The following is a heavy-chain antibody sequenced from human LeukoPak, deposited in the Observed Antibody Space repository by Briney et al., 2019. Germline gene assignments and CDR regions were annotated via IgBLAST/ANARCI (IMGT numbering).Heavy chain of an antibody. Sequence: SETLSLTCTVSGDSISSGDYYWSWIRQPAGKGLEWIGRISSSGSTNYNPSLKSRVTISVDTSKNQFSLKLSSVTAADTAVYYCATHKRDLPPYDYWGQGTLVTVSS. V-gene: IGHV4-61*02. J-gene: IGHJ4*02. D-gene: IGHD3/OR15-3a*01. CDR3: ATHKRDLPPYDY. CDR2: ISSSGST. CDR1: GDSISSGDYY.